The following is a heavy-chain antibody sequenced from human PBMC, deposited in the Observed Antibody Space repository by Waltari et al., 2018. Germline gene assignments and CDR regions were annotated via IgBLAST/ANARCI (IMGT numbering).Heavy chain of an antibody. Sequence: QVQLVESGGGVVQPGRSLRLSCAASGFTFSSYGMHWVRQAPGKGLEWVAVISYDGSNKYYGDSGKGRFTISRDNSKNTLYLQMNSLRAEDTAVYYCAKEGGLRFLEWSNYYYYYGMDVWGQGTTVTVSS. CDR3: AKEGGLRFLEWSNYYYYYGMDV. D-gene: IGHD3-3*01. CDR1: GFTFSSYG. J-gene: IGHJ6*02. CDR2: ISYDGSNK. V-gene: IGHV3-30*18.